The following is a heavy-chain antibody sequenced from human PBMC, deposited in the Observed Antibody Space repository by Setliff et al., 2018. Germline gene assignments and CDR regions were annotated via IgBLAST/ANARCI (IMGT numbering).Heavy chain of an antibody. CDR1: RFTFSNYG. CDR2: IWNDGSTK. Sequence: LRLSCVASRFTFSNYGMHWVRQAPGKGLEWVALIWNDGSTKFYGDSVKGRFTISRDNSKNTLYLQMDTLRAEDTAVYYCARNWATAHHYYYGMDVWGQGTTVTVSS. CDR3: ARNWATAHHYYYGMDV. V-gene: IGHV3-33*01. D-gene: IGHD2-21*02. J-gene: IGHJ6*02.